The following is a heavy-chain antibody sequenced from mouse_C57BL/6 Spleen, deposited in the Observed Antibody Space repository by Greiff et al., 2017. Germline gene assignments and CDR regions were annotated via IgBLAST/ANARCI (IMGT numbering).Heavy chain of an antibody. CDR1: GYTFTSYW. CDR2: IDPSDSYT. V-gene: IGHV1-50*01. J-gene: IGHJ4*01. CDR3: ARRGLGSYMDY. Sequence: VQLQQPGAELVKPGASVKLSCKASGYTFTSYWMQWVKQRPGQGLEWIGEIDPSDSYTNYNQKFKGKATLTVDTSSSTAYMQLSSLTSEDSAVYYCARRGLGSYMDYWGQGTSVTVSS. D-gene: IGHD1-1*02.